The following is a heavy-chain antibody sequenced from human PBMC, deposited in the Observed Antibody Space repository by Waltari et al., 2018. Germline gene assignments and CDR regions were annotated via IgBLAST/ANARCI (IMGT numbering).Heavy chain of an antibody. Sequence: QLQLQESGSGLVKPSQTLSLTCAVSGGSISSGGYSWSWIRQPPGKGLEWIGYIYHSGSTYYNPSLKSRVTISVDRSKNQFSLKLSSVTAADTAVYYCARAPYSRSYFAPYYYYMDVWGKGTTVTVSS. J-gene: IGHJ6*03. V-gene: IGHV4-30-2*01. CDR1: GGSISSGGYS. CDR3: ARAPYSRSYFAPYYYYMDV. CDR2: IYHSGST. D-gene: IGHD1-26*01.